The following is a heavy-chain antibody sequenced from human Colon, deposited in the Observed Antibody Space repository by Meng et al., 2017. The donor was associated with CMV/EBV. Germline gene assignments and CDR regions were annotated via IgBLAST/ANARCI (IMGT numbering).Heavy chain of an antibody. CDR1: GFSLTTTGAG. D-gene: IGHD2-8*01. CDR2: IHWDDDK. V-gene: IGHV2-5*02. CDR3: ARHSLTMLTD. Sequence: ITLKESGPALVKPTQTLTLTCTFSGFSLTTTGAGVAWVRQPPGKAPELLALIHWDDDKRYSPSLKNRLNITKDTSKNQVVLSMTDLDPADTGTFYCARHSLTMLTDWGQGALVTVS. J-gene: IGHJ4*02.